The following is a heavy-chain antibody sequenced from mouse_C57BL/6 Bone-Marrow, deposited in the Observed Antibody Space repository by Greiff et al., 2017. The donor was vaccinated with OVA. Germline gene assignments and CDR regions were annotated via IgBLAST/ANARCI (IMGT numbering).Heavy chain of an antibody. J-gene: IGHJ2*01. CDR2: IYPGNSDT. D-gene: IGHD2-1*01. Sequence: VQLQQSGTVLARPGASVKMSCKTSGYTFTSYWMHWVKQRPGQGLEWIGAIYPGNSDTSYNQKFKGKAKLTAVTSASTAYMELSSLTNEDSAVYYCTGVGLFLPLFDYWGQGTTLTVSS. CDR1: GYTFTSYW. CDR3: TGVGLFLPLFDY. V-gene: IGHV1-5*01.